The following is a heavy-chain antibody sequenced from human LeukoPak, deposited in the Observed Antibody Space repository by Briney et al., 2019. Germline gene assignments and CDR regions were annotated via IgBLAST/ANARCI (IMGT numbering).Heavy chain of an antibody. Sequence: GVLRLSCAASGFTFSSYAMHWVRQAPGKGLEWVAVISYDGSNKYYADSVKGRFTISRDNSKNTLYLQMNSLRAEDTAVYYCAVYNSDSGGFGPWGRGTLVTVSS. CDR3: AVYNSDSGGFGP. V-gene: IGHV3-30*04. J-gene: IGHJ5*02. D-gene: IGHD3-22*01. CDR2: ISYDGSNK. CDR1: GFTFSSYA.